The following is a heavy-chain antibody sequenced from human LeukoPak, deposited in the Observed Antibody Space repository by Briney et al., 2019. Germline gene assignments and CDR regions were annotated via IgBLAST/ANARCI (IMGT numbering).Heavy chain of an antibody. V-gene: IGHV1-69*13. J-gene: IGHJ4*02. CDR2: IIPIFGTA. CDR3: ARDNIGREYRGYSGYEHNY. D-gene: IGHD5-12*01. Sequence: ASVTVSCKASGGTFSSYAISWVRQAPGQGLEWMGGIIPIFGTANYAQKFQGRVTITADESTSTAYMELSSLRSEDTAVYYCARDNIGREYRGYSGYEHNYWGQGTLVTASS. CDR1: GGTFSSYA.